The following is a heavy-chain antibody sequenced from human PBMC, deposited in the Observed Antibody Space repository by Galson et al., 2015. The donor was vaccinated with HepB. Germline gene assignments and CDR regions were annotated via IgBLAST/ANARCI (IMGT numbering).Heavy chain of an antibody. CDR2: IYPSDSDT. CDR1: GYSFTNYW. V-gene: IGHV5-51*01. Sequence: QSGAEVKKPGESLKISCKASGYSFTNYWIGWVRQMPGKGLEWMGSIYPSDSDTRYSPSFQGQVTISGDKSISIAYLQWNSLRASDTAIYYCARLPRVAVAGYYFDYWGQGTLVTVSS. J-gene: IGHJ4*02. CDR3: ARLPRVAVAGYYFDY. D-gene: IGHD6-19*01.